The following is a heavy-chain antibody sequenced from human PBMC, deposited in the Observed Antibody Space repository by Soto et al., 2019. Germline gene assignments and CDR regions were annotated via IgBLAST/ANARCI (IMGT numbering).Heavy chain of an antibody. CDR3: ARDPRSITGTTSSEDFQH. D-gene: IGHD1-20*01. Sequence: QAQLMQSGAEVKKPGSSVKVSCKASGGTFSGYAISWVRQAPGQGLGWMGGIVPLLGITNYAQKFQGRITIAADESTGTAYMDLRSLRSEDTAVYYCARDPRSITGTTSSEDFQHWGQGTLVSVSS. V-gene: IGHV1-69*01. J-gene: IGHJ1*01. CDR2: IVPLLGIT. CDR1: GGTFSGYA.